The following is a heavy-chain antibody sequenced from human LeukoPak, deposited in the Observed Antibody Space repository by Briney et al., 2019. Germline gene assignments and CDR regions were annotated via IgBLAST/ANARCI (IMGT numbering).Heavy chain of an antibody. Sequence: PGESLRLSCAASGFTVSSNYMSWVRQAPGKGLEWVSVIYSCGSTYYADSVKGRFTISRDNSKNPLHLQMNSLRVEDTAVYYCARGQSYYEAFDIWGQGTMVTVSS. CDR3: ARGQSYYEAFDI. J-gene: IGHJ3*02. CDR2: IYSCGST. D-gene: IGHD1-26*01. V-gene: IGHV3-53*01. CDR1: GFTVSSNY.